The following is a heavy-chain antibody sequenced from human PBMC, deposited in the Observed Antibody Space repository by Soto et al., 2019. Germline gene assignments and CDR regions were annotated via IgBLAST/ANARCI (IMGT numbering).Heavy chain of an antibody. CDR1: GHSTGDYH. V-gene: IGHV4-31*03. J-gene: IGHJ4*02. Sequence: SQTLSLTCTVSGHSTGDYHWSWIRHLPGKGLEWIGCVHYGGGTIYNPVLRSRVIVSGDTSKNQFCLKLTSVTAADSAVYYCARDPRDGLGHFDYWGLGILVTVSS. CDR2: VHYGGGT. CDR3: ARDPRDGLGHFDY.